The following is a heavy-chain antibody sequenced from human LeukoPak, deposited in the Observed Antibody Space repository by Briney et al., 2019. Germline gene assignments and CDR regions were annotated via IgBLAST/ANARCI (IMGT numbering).Heavy chain of an antibody. J-gene: IGHJ6*03. D-gene: IGHD6-13*01. CDR1: GFTFSSYG. V-gene: IGHV3-74*01. Sequence: GGSLRLSCAASGFTFSSYGMHWVRQAPGKGLVWVSRINSDGSSTSYADSVKGRFTISRDNAKNTLYLQMNSLRAEDTAVYYCARRGYSSSWYLYYYMDVWGKGTTVTVSS. CDR2: INSDGSST. CDR3: ARRGYSSSWYLYYYMDV.